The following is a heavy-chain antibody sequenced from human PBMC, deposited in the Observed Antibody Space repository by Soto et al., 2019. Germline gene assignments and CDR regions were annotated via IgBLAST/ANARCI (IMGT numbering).Heavy chain of an antibody. D-gene: IGHD3-9*01. Sequence: EVQLVESGGGLVWPGGSLTLSCAASGFAFSSYEMNWVRQAPGKGLEWVSYIDATSNIIQYADSVEGRFTISRDNSKNSLFLQMKCLGAEDTALYYCARDRWHRDWHPGAFDIWGRGTMVTVSS. CDR2: IDATSNII. CDR1: GFAFSSYE. CDR3: ARDRWHRDWHPGAFDI. V-gene: IGHV3-48*03. J-gene: IGHJ3*02.